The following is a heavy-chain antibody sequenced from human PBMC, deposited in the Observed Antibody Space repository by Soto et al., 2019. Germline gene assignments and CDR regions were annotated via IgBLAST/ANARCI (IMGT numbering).Heavy chain of an antibody. CDR1: GFTFSSYG. J-gene: IGHJ6*02. CDR3: AKAGLGEDYYYYGMDV. V-gene: IGHV3-30*18. Sequence: PVGSLRLSCAASGFTFSSYGMHWVRQAPGKGLEWVAVISYDGSNKYYADSVKGRFTISRDNSKNTLYLQMNSLRAEDTAVYYCAKAGLGEDYYYYGMDVWGQGTTVTVSS. D-gene: IGHD3-16*01. CDR2: ISYDGSNK.